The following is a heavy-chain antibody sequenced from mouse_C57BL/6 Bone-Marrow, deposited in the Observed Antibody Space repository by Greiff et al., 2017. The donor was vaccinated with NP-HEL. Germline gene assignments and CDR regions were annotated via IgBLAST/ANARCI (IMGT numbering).Heavy chain of an antibody. D-gene: IGHD4-1*02. J-gene: IGHJ3*01. CDR2: IRNKANGYTT. CDR1: FTFTDYY. CDR3: ASSQLGAWFAY. V-gene: IGHV7-3*01. Sequence: DVQLQESGGGLVQPGGFTFTDYYMSWVRQPPGKALEWLGFIRNKANGYTTEYSASVKGRFTISRDNSQSILYLQMNALRAEDSATYYCASSQLGAWFAYWGQGTLVTVSA.